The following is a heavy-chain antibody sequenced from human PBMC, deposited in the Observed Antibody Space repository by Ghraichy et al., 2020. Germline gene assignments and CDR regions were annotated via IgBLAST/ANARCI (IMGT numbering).Heavy chain of an antibody. V-gene: IGHV4-59*01. CDR1: GGSISSYY. CDR3: ARGDWRNWFDP. D-gene: IGHD3/OR15-3a*01. Sequence: SETLSLTCTVSGGSISSYYWSWIRQPPGKGLEWIGYIYYSGSTNYNLSLKSRVTISVDTSKNQFSLKLSSVTAADTAVYYCARGDWRNWFDPWGQGTLVTVSS. J-gene: IGHJ5*02. CDR2: IYYSGST.